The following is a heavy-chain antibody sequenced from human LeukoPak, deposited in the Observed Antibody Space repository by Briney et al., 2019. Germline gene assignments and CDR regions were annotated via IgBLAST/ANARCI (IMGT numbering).Heavy chain of an antibody. J-gene: IGHJ3*02. CDR3: ARVGVVPAAIPDGFDI. CDR1: GFTFSDFY. V-gene: IGHV3-11*06. Sequence: GGSLRLSCAASGFTFSDFYMSWIRQAPGKGLEWLSDISSSSTDTNYADSVKGRFTISRDNAKNSLFLQLNSLRAEDTAVYYCARVGVVPAAIPDGFDIWGQGTMVTVSS. D-gene: IGHD2-2*01. CDR2: ISSSSTDT.